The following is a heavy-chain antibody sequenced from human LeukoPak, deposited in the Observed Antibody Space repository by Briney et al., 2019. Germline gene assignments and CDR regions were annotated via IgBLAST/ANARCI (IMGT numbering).Heavy chain of an antibody. CDR1: GFTFSSYA. Sequence: GRSLRLSCAASGFTFSSYAMHWVRQAPGKGLEWVAVISYDGSNKYYADSVKGRFTISRDNSKNTLHLQMNSLRAEDTAVYYCARRGGTHYDWFDPWGQGTLVTVSS. D-gene: IGHD3-16*01. J-gene: IGHJ5*02. CDR3: ARRGGTHYDWFDP. V-gene: IGHV3-30-3*01. CDR2: ISYDGSNK.